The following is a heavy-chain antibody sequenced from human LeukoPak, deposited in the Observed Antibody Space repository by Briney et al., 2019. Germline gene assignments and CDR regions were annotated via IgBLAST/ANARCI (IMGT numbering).Heavy chain of an antibody. CDR2: INPNSGGT. D-gene: IGHD6-13*01. CDR1: GYTFTGYY. CDR3: ARDGIAAAGLYNWFDP. V-gene: IGHV1-2*04. Sequence: ASVKVSCKASGYTFTGYYMHWVRQAPGQGLEWMGWINPNSGGTNYAQKVQGWVTMTRDTSISTAYMELSRLRSDDTAVYYCARDGIAAAGLYNWFDPWGQGTLVTVSS. J-gene: IGHJ5*02.